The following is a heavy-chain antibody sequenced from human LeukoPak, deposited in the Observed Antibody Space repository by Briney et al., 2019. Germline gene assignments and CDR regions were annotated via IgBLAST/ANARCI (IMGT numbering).Heavy chain of an antibody. CDR2: IYYSGST. CDR3: ARGTIFGVPNWFDP. J-gene: IGHJ5*02. CDR1: GGSISSYY. D-gene: IGHD3-3*01. V-gene: IGHV4-59*01. Sequence: SETLSLTCTVSGGSISSYYWSWIRQPPGKGLEWIGYIYYSGSTNYNPSLKSRVTIPVDTSKNQFSLKLSSVTAADTAVYYCARGTIFGVPNWFDPWGQGTLVTVSS.